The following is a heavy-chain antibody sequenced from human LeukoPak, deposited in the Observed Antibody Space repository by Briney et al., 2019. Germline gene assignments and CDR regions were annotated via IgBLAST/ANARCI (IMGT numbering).Heavy chain of an antibody. CDR1: GYTFTGYY. CDR2: INPNSGGT. V-gene: IGHV1-2*02. Sequence: ASVKVSCKASGYTFTGYYMHWVRQAPGQGLEWMGWINPNSGGTNYAQKFQGRVTMTRDTSISTAYMELSRLRSDDTAVYYCARNPTYYDFWSGYYKPNWFDPWGQGTLVTVSS. CDR3: ARNPTYYDFWSGYYKPNWFDP. D-gene: IGHD3-3*01. J-gene: IGHJ5*02.